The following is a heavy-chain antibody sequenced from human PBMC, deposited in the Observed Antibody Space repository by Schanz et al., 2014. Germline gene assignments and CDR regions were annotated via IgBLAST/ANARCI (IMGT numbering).Heavy chain of an antibody. CDR2: ISYDGSNS. Sequence: VQLGESGGGLVQPGGSLRLSCAASGFTVSNNYMSWVRQPPGKGLEWVAAISYDGSNSYYADSVKGRFTISRDNSKNTLYLQMNSLRAEDTAVYYCARPIYDLWSGSFDYWGQGTLVTVSS. CDR1: GFTVSNNY. D-gene: IGHD3-3*01. V-gene: IGHV3-30*03. J-gene: IGHJ4*02. CDR3: ARPIYDLWSGSFDY.